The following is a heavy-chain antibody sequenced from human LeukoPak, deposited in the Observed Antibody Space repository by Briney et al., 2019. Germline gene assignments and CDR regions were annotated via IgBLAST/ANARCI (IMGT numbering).Heavy chain of an antibody. D-gene: IGHD4-17*01. CDR2: MNPHSGNT. CDR3: ARLSSHYGDYKVDP. Sequence: EASVKVSCKASGYMFSGYAFNWVRQATGQGLEWMGWMNPHSGNTGYAQKFQGRVTMTRNTSISTAYMELSSLRSEDTAVYYCARLSSHYGDYKVDPWGQGTLVTVSS. CDR1: GYMFSGYA. J-gene: IGHJ5*02. V-gene: IGHV1-8*01.